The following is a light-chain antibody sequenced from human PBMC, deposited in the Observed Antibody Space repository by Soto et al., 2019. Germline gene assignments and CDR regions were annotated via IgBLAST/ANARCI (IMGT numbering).Light chain of an antibody. J-gene: IGKJ5*01. CDR3: MQGTHWIT. CDR1: QSLVYSDGNTS. V-gene: IGKV2-30*01. CDR2: KVS. Sequence: DVVMTQSPLSLPVTLGQPASISCRSSQSLVYSDGNTSLNWFQQRPGQSPRRLIYKVSNRDSGVPDRFSGSGSGTDFTLKISRVEAEDVGVYYCMQGTHWITFGQGTRREIK.